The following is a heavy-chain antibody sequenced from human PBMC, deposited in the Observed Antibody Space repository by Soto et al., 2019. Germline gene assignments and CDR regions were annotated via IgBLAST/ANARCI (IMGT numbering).Heavy chain of an antibody. D-gene: IGHD6-13*01. CDR3: AGGGGDSNPIDY. J-gene: IGHJ4*02. CDR2: IIPILGIA. V-gene: IGHV1-69*02. CDR1: GGTFSSYT. Sequence: QVQLVQSGAEVKKPGSSVKVSCKASGGTFSSYTISWVRQAPGQGLEWMGRIIPILGIANYAQKFQGRVTITGEKTTSTAYMGLSSLRTEDTGVYFWAGGGGDSNPIDYWGQGTLVTVSS.